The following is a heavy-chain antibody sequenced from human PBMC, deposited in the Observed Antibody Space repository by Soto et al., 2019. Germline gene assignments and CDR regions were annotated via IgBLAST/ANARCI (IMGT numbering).Heavy chain of an antibody. CDR1: GGTFSSYA. CDR2: IIPIFGTA. D-gene: IGHD3-22*01. V-gene: IGHV1-69*13. Sequence: ASVKVSCKASGGTFSSYAISWVRQAPGQGLEWMGGIIPIFGTANYAQKFQGRVTITADESTSTAYMELSSLRAEDTAVYYCAREVGVGGGYYGNDAFDIWGQGTMVTVSS. J-gene: IGHJ3*02. CDR3: AREVGVGGGYYGNDAFDI.